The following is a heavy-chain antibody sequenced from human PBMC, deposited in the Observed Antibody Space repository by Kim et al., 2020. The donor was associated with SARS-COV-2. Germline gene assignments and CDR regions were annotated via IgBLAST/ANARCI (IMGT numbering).Heavy chain of an antibody. Sequence: YNPSLKSRVTIPVDKSKNQCSLKLSSVTAADTTVHYCARNDYGEKWYFDLWGRGTPVTVSS. V-gene: IGHV4-4*02. CDR3: ARNDYGEKWYFDL. D-gene: IGHD4-17*01. J-gene: IGHJ2*01.